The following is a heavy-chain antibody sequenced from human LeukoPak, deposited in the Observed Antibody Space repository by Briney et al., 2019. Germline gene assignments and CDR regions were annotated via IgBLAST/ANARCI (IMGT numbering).Heavy chain of an antibody. J-gene: IGHJ4*02. CDR1: GFTFASYS. D-gene: IGHD1-1*01. CDR3: ARVSGRLERQSNLDY. CDR2: ISGDSTYI. Sequence: GGSLRLSCAASGFTFASYSMNWVRQAPGKGLEWVSSISGDSTYIYNAGSVKGRFTISRDNAQASLYLQMISLRADDTAVYYCARVSGRLERQSNLDYWGQGTLVIVSS. V-gene: IGHV3-21*04.